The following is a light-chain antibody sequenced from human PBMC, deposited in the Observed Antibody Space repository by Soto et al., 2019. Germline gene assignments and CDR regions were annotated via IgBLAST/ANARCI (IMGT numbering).Light chain of an antibody. CDR1: QGIRND. Sequence: AIPMTQSPSSLSASVGDRVTITCRASQGIRNDLGWYQQKPGKAPKLLIYAASSLQSGVPSRFSGSGAGRDFTLTISSLQPEDFATYYCLQDYNYPRTFGQGTKVEI. CDR2: AAS. V-gene: IGKV1-6*01. J-gene: IGKJ1*01. CDR3: LQDYNYPRT.